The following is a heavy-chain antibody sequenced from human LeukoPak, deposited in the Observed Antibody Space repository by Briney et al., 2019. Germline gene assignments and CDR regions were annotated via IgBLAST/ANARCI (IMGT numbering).Heavy chain of an antibody. CDR2: ISGSGGST. V-gene: IGHV3-23*01. D-gene: IGHD4-17*01. CDR1: GFTFSSYA. Sequence: GGSLRLSCAASGFTFSSYAMSWVRQAPGKGLEWVSAISGSGGSTYYADSVKGRFTISRDNSKNTLYLQMNSLRAEDTAVYYCAKDYGDYEDYYDMDVWGQGTTVTVSS. CDR3: AKDYGDYEDYYDMDV. J-gene: IGHJ6*02.